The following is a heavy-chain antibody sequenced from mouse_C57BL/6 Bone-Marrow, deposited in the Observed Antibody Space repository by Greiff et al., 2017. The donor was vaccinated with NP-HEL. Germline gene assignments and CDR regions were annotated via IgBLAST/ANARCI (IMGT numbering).Heavy chain of an antibody. Sequence: EEKLVESGGDLVKPGGSLKLSCAASGFTFSSYGMSWVRQTPDKRLEWVATISSGGSYNYYPDSVKGRFTISRANAKNTLYLQMSSLKSEDTAMYYCASPNYYDYDVEVFFAYWDQGTLVTVSA. CDR1: GFTFSSYG. CDR3: ASPNYYDYDVEVFFAY. V-gene: IGHV5-6*01. J-gene: IGHJ3*01. CDR2: ISSGGSYN. D-gene: IGHD2-4*01.